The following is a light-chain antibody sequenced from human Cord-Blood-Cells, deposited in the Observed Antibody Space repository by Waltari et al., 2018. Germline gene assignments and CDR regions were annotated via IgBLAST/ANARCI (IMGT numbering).Light chain of an antibody. CDR3: QQYNNWPPR. CDR2: GAS. J-gene: IGKJ3*01. CDR1: QRFSSN. Sequence: EIVMTQSPATLSVSPGERATLSCRASQRFSSNLAWYQQKPGQAPRLLIYGASTRATGIPASFSGGGSGTDFTLTISSLQSEDFAVYYCQQYNNWPPRFGPGTKVDIK. V-gene: IGKV3-15*01.